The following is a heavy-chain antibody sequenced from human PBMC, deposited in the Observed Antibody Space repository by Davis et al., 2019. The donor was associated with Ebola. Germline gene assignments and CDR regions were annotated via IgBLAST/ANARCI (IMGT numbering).Heavy chain of an antibody. V-gene: IGHV1-69*13. CDR3: ARVGTTVTTSYYYYGMDV. D-gene: IGHD4-17*01. CDR2: IIPIFGTA. J-gene: IGHJ6*02. Sequence: AASVKVSCKASGGTFSSYAISWVRQAPGQGLEWMGGIIPIFGTANYAQKFQGRVTITADESTSTAYMELSSLRSEDTAVYYCARVGTTVTTSYYYYGMDVWGQGTTVTVSS. CDR1: GGTFSSYA.